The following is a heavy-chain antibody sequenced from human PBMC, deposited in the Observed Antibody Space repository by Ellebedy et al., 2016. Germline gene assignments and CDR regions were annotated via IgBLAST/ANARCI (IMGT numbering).Heavy chain of an antibody. CDR3: ARVPAGQWQTPYLAS. D-gene: IGHD6-19*01. J-gene: IGHJ4*02. V-gene: IGHV3-48*02. CDR2: INSGGIRT. CDR1: GFTFSAHT. Sequence: GGSLRLXXTASGFTFSAHTMNWVRQPPGKGLEWISYINSGGIRTDYADSVKGRFSISRDNAKNSLYLQMNSLRDEDTAVYYCARVPAGQWQTPYLASWGQGTPVTVSS.